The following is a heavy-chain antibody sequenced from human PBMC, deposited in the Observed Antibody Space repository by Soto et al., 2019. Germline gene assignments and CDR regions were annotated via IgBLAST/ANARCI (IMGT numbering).Heavy chain of an antibody. CDR1: GGSISSSSYY. CDR2: IYYSGST. J-gene: IGHJ5*02. V-gene: IGHV4-39*01. Sequence: SETLSLTCTVSGGSISSSSYYWGWIRQPPGKGLEWIGSIYYSGSTYYNPSLKSRVTISVDTSKNQFSLKLSSVTAADTAVYYCARQILLLMVYAKAPNWFDPWGQGTLVTVSS. D-gene: IGHD2-8*01. CDR3: ARQILLLMVYAKAPNWFDP.